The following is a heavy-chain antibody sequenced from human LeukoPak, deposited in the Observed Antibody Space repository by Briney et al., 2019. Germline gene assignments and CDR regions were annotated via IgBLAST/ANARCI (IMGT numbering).Heavy chain of an antibody. CDR2: IYSGNHT. J-gene: IGHJ4*02. CDR3: AREGVATAGTAYDY. V-gene: IGHV3-66*01. Sequence: GGSLRLSCAASGFVVSDNYISWVRQAPGKGLEWISIIYSGNHTSYTDSVKGRFIISRDNSKNMVYLQMNSLRPDDTAVYYCAREGVATAGTAYDYWGQGTLVTVSS. CDR1: GFVVSDNY. D-gene: IGHD3-3*01.